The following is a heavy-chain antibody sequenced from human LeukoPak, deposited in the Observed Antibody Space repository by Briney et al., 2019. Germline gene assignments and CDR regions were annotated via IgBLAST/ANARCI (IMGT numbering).Heavy chain of an antibody. D-gene: IGHD3-3*01. CDR1: GGSISSGGYY. CDR2: IYHSGST. Sequence: SQTLSLTCTVSGGSISSGGYYWSWIRQPPGKGLEWIGYIYHSGSTYYNPSLKSRVTISVDRSKNQFSLKLSSVTAADTAVYYCARVRAPNYDFCSGPAYYYMDVWGKGTTVTVSS. J-gene: IGHJ6*03. V-gene: IGHV4-30-2*01. CDR3: ARVRAPNYDFCSGPAYYYMDV.